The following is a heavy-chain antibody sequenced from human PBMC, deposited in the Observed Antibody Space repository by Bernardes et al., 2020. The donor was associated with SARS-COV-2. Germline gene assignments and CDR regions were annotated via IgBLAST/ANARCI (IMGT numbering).Heavy chain of an antibody. Sequence: LISSCAASGFTFRSYAMHWVRQAPGKGLEWVAVISYDGSNKYYADSVKGRFTISRDNSKNTLYLQMNSLRAEDTAVYYCARNLLPNYGLDYWGQGTLVTVSS. CDR2: ISYDGSNK. CDR3: ARNLLPNYGLDY. CDR1: GFTFRSYA. J-gene: IGHJ4*02. V-gene: IGHV3-30-3*01. D-gene: IGHD3-10*01.